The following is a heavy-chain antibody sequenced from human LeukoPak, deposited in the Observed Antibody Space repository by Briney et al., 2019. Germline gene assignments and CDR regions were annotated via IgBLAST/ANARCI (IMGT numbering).Heavy chain of an antibody. CDR1: GYTFTGYY. V-gene: IGHV1-2*02. J-gene: IGHJ6*02. CDR3: ARRLYSSGWYFQMTHYGMDV. Sequence: ASVKVSCKASGYTFTGYYMHWVRQAPGQGLEWMGWINPNSGGTNYAQKFQGRVTMTRDTSISTAYMELSRLRSDDTAVYYCARRLYSSGWYFQMTHYGMDVWGQGTTVTVSS. CDR2: INPNSGGT. D-gene: IGHD6-19*01.